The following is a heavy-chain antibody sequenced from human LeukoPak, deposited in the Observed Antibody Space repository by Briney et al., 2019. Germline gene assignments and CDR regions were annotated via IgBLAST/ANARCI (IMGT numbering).Heavy chain of an antibody. Sequence: VASVKVSCKASGGTFSSYAISWVRQAPGQGLEWMGGINPVFGEANFAQKFQGRVTITADEYTSTAYMELSSLRSEDTAVYYCARGESSRWSSPVSTTHFYSTMDVWGQGTTVTVSS. J-gene: IGHJ6*02. V-gene: IGHV1-69*13. CDR2: INPVFGEA. D-gene: IGHD6-13*01. CDR1: GGTFSSYA. CDR3: ARGESSRWSSPVSTTHFYSTMDV.